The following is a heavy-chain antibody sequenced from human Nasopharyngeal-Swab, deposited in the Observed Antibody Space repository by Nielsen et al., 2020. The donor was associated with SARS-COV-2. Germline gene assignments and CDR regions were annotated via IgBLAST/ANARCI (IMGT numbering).Heavy chain of an antibody. CDR2: IDQSGLEE. Sequence: GGSLRLSCVGSGFTFHSYWMNWVRQAPGKGLEWVANIDQSGLEEYYVDSVKGRFTISRDNAKNSLYLQMNSLRADDTAVYYCARASDRPVQLFLPPDYWGQGTLVTVSS. CDR1: GFTFHSYW. CDR3: ARASDRPVQLFLPPDY. V-gene: IGHV3-7*01. D-gene: IGHD5-24*01. J-gene: IGHJ4*02.